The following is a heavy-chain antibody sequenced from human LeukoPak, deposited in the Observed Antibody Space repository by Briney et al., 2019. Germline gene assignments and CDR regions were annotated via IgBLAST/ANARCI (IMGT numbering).Heavy chain of an antibody. D-gene: IGHD2-2*01. V-gene: IGHV2-5*02. CDR2: IYWDGDK. Sequence: SGPTLVKPTQTLTPTCTFSGFSLSTSGVGVGWIRQPPGKALEWLALIYWDGDKRSSPSLKSRLTITKDTSKNQVVLTMTNMDPVDTATYYCAHSRTYCTTTGCYGGNWFDPWGQGTLVTVSS. CDR3: AHSRTYCTTTGCYGGNWFDP. J-gene: IGHJ5*02. CDR1: GFSLSTSGVG.